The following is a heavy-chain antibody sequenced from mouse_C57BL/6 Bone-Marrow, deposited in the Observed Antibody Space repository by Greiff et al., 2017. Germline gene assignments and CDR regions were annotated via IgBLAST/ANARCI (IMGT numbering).Heavy chain of an antibody. V-gene: IGHV5-16*01. CDR2: INYDGSST. CDR3: ARRLNSIPYYYGSPYAMDY. J-gene: IGHJ4*01. CDR1: GFTFSDYY. D-gene: IGHD1-1*01. Sequence: EVKVVESEGGLVQPGSSMKLSCTASGFTFSDYYMAWVRQVPEKGLEWVANINYDGSSTYYLDSLKSRFIISRDNAKNILYLQMSSLKSEDTATYYCARRLNSIPYYYGSPYAMDYWGQGTSVTVSS.